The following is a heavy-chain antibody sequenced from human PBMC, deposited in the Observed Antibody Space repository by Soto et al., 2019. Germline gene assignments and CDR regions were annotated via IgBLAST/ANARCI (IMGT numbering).Heavy chain of an antibody. CDR2: INHSGST. V-gene: IGHV4-34*01. CDR1: GGSFSGYY. J-gene: IGHJ6*03. D-gene: IGHD5-12*01. Sequence: SETLSLTCAVYGGSFSGYYWSWIRQPPGKGLEWIGEINHSGSTNYNPSLKSRVTISVDTSKNQFSLKLSSVTAADTAVYYCARGWSGYADYYYHYDMDVWGKGTTVTVSS. CDR3: ARGWSGYADYYYHYDMDV.